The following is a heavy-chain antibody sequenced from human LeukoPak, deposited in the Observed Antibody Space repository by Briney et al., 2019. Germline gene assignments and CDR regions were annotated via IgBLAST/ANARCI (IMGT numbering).Heavy chain of an antibody. Sequence: ASVKVSCKASGYTFTTYDINWVRQATGQGLEWMGWMNPNSGNTGYAQKFQGRVTITRNTSISTAYMELSRLRSEDTAVYYCARAPSWNGYDSYYYMDVWGKGTTVTVSS. J-gene: IGHJ6*03. CDR2: MNPNSGNT. CDR3: ARAPSWNGYDSYYYMDV. CDR1: GYTFTTYD. D-gene: IGHD5-12*01. V-gene: IGHV1-8*03.